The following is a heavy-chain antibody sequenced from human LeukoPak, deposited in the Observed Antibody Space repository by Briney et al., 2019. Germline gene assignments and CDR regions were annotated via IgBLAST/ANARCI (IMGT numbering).Heavy chain of an antibody. CDR3: ARVTQKVSTLSWVARSGNNWFDP. V-gene: IGHV3-74*01. D-gene: IGHD5/OR15-5a*01. CDR2: INGDGSST. Sequence: GGSLRLSCAASGFTFSSYWMHWVRQAPGKGLVWVSRINGDGSSTTYADSVKGRFTISRDNAKNTLYLQMNSLRAEDTAVYYCARVTQKVSTLSWVARSGNNWFDPWGQGTLVTVSS. J-gene: IGHJ5*02. CDR1: GFTFSSYW.